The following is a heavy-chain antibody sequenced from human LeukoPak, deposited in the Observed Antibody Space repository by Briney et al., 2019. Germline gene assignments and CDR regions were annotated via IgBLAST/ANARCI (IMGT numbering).Heavy chain of an antibody. D-gene: IGHD3-10*01. Sequence: SVKVSCKASGGTFSSYAISWVRQAPGQGLEWMGGIIPIFGTANYAQKFQGRVTITTDESTSTAYMELSSLRSEDTAVYYCARTMVRGVTVGFDYWGQGTLVTVSS. CDR3: ARTMVRGVTVGFDY. J-gene: IGHJ4*02. CDR2: IIPIFGTA. CDR1: GGTFSSYA. V-gene: IGHV1-69*05.